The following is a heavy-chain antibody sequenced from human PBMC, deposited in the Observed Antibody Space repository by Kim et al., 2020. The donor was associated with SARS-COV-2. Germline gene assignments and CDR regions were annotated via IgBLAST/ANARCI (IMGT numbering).Heavy chain of an antibody. CDR3: AKCHSNWGNDAFDI. V-gene: IGHV3-23*01. CDR1: GFTFSNYA. D-gene: IGHD3-16*01. J-gene: IGHJ3*02. CDR2: IRGGGAIT. Sequence: RGSLRLSCAASGFTFSNYAMSWVRQAPGKGLEWVSYIRGGGAITHYAGSVSGRCTISRDNFKNILYLQLDSLRAEDTAVYYCAKCHSNWGNDAFDIWGLGTMVTVSS.